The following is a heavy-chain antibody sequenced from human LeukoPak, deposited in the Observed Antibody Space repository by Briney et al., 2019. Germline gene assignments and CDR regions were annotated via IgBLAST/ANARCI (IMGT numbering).Heavy chain of an antibody. J-gene: IGHJ4*02. V-gene: IGHV3-73*01. CDR3: TRFEYSSSQ. CDR1: GFTFSSYA. D-gene: IGHD6-6*01. CDR2: IRSKANSYAT. Sequence: SGGSLRLSCAASGFTFSSYAMSWVRQASGKGLEWVGRIRSKANSYATAYAASVKGRFTISRDDSKNTAYLQMNSLKTEDTAVYYCTRFEYSSSQGGQGTLVTVSS.